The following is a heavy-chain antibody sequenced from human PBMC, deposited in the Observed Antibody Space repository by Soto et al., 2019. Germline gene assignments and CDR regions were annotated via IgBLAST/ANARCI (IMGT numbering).Heavy chain of an antibody. D-gene: IGHD5-12*01. CDR3: EGRGGYPQDDMDV. J-gene: IGHJ6*02. Sequence: QVQLVQSGAEVKKPGASVKVSCTASGYTFITYYIHWVRQAPGQGPEWMGIMNPTGGSTSYAQKFQGGVTMTRDTSTGTFYMELSSLRSDDTAVYYCEGRGGYPQDDMDVWGQGTTVTVSS. CDR1: GYTFITYY. CDR2: MNPTGGST. V-gene: IGHV1-46*01.